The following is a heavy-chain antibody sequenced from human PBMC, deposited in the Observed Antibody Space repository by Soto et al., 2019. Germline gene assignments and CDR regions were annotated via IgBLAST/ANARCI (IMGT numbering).Heavy chain of an antibody. CDR1: GYTFTGYY. CDR3: ARDQGIVVVAAASYYYYGMDV. Sequence: QVQLVQSGAEVKKPGASVKVSCKASGYTFTGYYIHWVRQAPGQGLEWMGWINPNSGGTNYAQKFQGRVTMTRDTTISTAEMELSRQRADDTVVYYCARDQGIVVVAAASYYYYGMDVWGQGTTVTVSS. D-gene: IGHD2-2*01. J-gene: IGHJ6*02. CDR2: INPNSGGT. V-gene: IGHV1-2*02.